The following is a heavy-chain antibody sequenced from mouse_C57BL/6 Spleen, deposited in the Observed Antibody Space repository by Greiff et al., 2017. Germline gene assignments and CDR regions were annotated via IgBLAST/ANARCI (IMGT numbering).Heavy chain of an antibody. D-gene: IGHD2-4*01. J-gene: IGHJ2*01. V-gene: IGHV1-64*01. Sequence: VQLQQPGAELVKPGASVKLSCKASGYTFTSYWMHWVKQRPGQGLEWIGMIHPNSGSTNYNEKFKSKATLTVDKSSSTAYMQLSSLTSEDSAVYYCARLGYDYDFDYWGQGTTLTVSS. CDR2: IHPNSGST. CDR1: GYTFTSYW. CDR3: ARLGYDYDFDY.